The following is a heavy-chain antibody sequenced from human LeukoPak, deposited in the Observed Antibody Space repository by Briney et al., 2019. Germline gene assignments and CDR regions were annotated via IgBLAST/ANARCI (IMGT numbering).Heavy chain of an antibody. V-gene: IGHV4-39*07. CDR1: GGSTRRVRHH. CDR2: LDESGRP. Sequence: SETLSLTCSVSGGSTRRVRHHWAWVRQPPRKGLEFIGSLDESGRPYYNAPLKSRVTISEDSSGKQFSLNLSSVTAADTAVYYCARDLGGYPFFMDVWGRGTTVIVSS. CDR3: ARDLGGYPFFMDV. D-gene: IGHD2-15*01. J-gene: IGHJ6*03.